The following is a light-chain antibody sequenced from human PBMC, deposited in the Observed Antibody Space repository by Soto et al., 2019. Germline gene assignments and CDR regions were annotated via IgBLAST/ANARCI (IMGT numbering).Light chain of an antibody. V-gene: IGLV2-11*01. CDR3: CSFVDSDTVL. CDR2: DVN. J-gene: IGLJ3*02. CDR1: SSDVGSYKY. Sequence: QSALTQPRSVSGSPGQSVTISCTGTSSDVGSYKYVSWYQHHPGKAPKLMNFDVNKRPSGVPDRFSGSNSGNAASLTISGLQPEDEADYFCCSFVDSDTVLFGGGTKLTVL.